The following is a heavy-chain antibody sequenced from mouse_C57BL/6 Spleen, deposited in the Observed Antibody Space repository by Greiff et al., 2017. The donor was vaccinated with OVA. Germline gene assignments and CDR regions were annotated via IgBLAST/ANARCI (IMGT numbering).Heavy chain of an antibody. V-gene: IGHV5-4*03. CDR3: ARRSNYYAMDY. CDR1: GFTFSSYA. Sequence: EVKLVESGGGLVKPGGSLKLSCAASGFTFSSYAMSWVRQTPEKRLEWVATISDGGSYTYYPDNVKGRFTISRDNAKNNLYLQMSHLKSEDTAMYYCARRSNYYAMDYWGQGTSVTVS. J-gene: IGHJ4*01. D-gene: IGHD2-5*01. CDR2: ISDGGSYT.